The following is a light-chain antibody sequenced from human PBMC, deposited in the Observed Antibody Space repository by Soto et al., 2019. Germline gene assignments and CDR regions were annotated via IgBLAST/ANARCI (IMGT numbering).Light chain of an antibody. CDR3: ATWDDSLSGVV. J-gene: IGLJ2*01. CDR1: SSNIGSNY. Sequence: QSVLTQPPSASGTPGQRVTISCSGSSSNIGSNYVYWYQQFPGTAPKLLIYRNNARPSGVPDRFSGSKSGTSASLAISGLRSEDEADYYCATWDDSLSGVVFGGGTKLTVL. CDR2: RNN. V-gene: IGLV1-47*01.